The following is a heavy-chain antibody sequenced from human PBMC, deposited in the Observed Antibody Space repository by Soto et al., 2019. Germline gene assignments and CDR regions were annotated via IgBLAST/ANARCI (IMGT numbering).Heavy chain of an antibody. Sequence: SETLSLTCAVYGGSFSGYYWSWIRQPPGKGLEWIGEINHSGSTNYNPSLKSRVTISVDTSKNQFSLKLSSVTAADTAVYYCARGVRGDCSGGSCYERDYYYYYMDVWGKGTTVTVSS. CDR3: ARGVRGDCSGGSCYERDYYYYYMDV. V-gene: IGHV4-34*01. CDR1: GGSFSGYY. J-gene: IGHJ6*03. CDR2: INHSGST. D-gene: IGHD2-15*01.